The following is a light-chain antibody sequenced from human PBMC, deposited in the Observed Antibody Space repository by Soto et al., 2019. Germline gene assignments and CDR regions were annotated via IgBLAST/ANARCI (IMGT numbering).Light chain of an antibody. Sequence: EIVVTQSPATLSVSPEERATLSCRASQSLTTNLAWHQQKPGQAPRLLIYGASTRATGIPARFSGSGSGTEFTLTINSLQSEDFAVYYCQQYNNWPWTFGQGTKV. V-gene: IGKV3-15*01. CDR1: QSLTTN. CDR3: QQYNNWPWT. CDR2: GAS. J-gene: IGKJ1*01.